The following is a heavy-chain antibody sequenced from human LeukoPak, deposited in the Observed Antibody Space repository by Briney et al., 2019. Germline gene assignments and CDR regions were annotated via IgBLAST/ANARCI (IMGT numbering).Heavy chain of an antibody. CDR1: GFTFSSYG. Sequence: PGGSLLLSCAASGFTFSSYGMNWVRQAPGKGLEFVAYISSSGATIYYADSLKGRFTISRDNAKNSLYLQMNSLRDEDTAVYFCVRANSLMVRGVITYFDSWGQGTLVTVSS. CDR3: VRANSLMVRGVITYFDS. D-gene: IGHD3-10*01. J-gene: IGHJ4*02. V-gene: IGHV3-48*02. CDR2: ISSSGATI.